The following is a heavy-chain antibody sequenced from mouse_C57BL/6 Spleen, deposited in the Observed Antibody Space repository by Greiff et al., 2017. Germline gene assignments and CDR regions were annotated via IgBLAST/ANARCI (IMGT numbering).Heavy chain of an antibody. J-gene: IGHJ3*01. CDR2: ISSGSSTI. D-gene: IGHD2-2*01. CDR1: GFTFSDYG. CDR3: ARNYYVYDGFAY. Sequence: DVMLVESGGGLVKPGGSLKLSCAASGFTFSDYGMHWVRQAPEKGLEWVAYISSGSSTIYYADTVKGRFTISRGNAKNTLFLQMTSLRSEDTAMYYCARNYYVYDGFAYWGQGTLVTVSA. V-gene: IGHV5-17*01.